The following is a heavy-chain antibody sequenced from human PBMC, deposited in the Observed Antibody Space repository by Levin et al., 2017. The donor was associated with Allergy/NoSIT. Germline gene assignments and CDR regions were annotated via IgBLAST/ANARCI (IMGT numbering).Heavy chain of an antibody. V-gene: IGHV3-30-3*01. Sequence: GGSLRLSCAASGFTFSSYAMHWVRQAPGKGLEWVAVISYDGSNKYYADSVKGRFTISRDNSKNTLYLQMNSLRAEDTAVYYCAREKEWRAFDYWGQGTLVTVSS. CDR3: AREKEWRAFDY. CDR1: GFTFSSYA. CDR2: ISYDGSNK. J-gene: IGHJ4*02. D-gene: IGHD2-8*01.